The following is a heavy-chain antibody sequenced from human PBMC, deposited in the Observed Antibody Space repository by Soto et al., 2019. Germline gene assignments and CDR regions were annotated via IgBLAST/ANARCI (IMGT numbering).Heavy chain of an antibody. V-gene: IGHV1-69*01. D-gene: IGHD3-22*01. Sequence: QVLLVQSGAEVKKPGSSVKVSCTASGGTFNNYAITWVRQAPGQGLEWMGGIIPLFGAANYAQNFQGRVTITAEESTTTAYLELSSLRSEDTAIYYCARAGRSYYVSSGYFSLDYWGQGTLVTVSS. CDR3: ARAGRSYYVSSGYFSLDY. CDR2: IIPLFGAA. CDR1: GGTFNNYA. J-gene: IGHJ4*02.